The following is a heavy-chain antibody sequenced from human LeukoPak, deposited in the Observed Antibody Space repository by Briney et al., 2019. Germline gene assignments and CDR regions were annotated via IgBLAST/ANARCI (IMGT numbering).Heavy chain of an antibody. CDR2: IYHSGST. CDR3: ARHFARYVWGSYRYYYFDY. Sequence: SETLSLTCTVSGYSISSGYYWGWIRQPPGKGLEWIGSIYHSGSTYYNPSLKSRVTISVDTSKNQFSLKLSSVTAADTAVYYCARHFARYVWGSYRYYYFDYWGQGTLVTVSS. J-gene: IGHJ4*02. D-gene: IGHD3-16*02. V-gene: IGHV4-38-2*02. CDR1: GYSISSGYY.